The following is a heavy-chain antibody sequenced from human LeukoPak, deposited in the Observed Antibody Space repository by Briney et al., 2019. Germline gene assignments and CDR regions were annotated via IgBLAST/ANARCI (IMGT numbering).Heavy chain of an antibody. V-gene: IGHV3-23*01. CDR3: ANAPTGTYRFDY. CDR2: ISDTGGFT. D-gene: IGHD4-17*01. CDR1: GFTFTRYA. Sequence: GSLRLSCAASGFTFTRYAMTWVRQAPGKGLEWVSTISDTGGFTFYADSVKGRFTISRDNSKNTLYLQMNSLRADDTAVYYCANAPTGTYRFDYWGQGTLVTVS. J-gene: IGHJ4*02.